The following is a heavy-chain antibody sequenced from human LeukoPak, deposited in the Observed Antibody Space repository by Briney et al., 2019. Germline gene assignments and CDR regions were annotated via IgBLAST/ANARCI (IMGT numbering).Heavy chain of an antibody. CDR3: VRDLVATIDHYYYGMDV. Sequence: PSETLSLTCTVSGGSISSYYWSWIRQPPGKGLEWIGYIYNSVSTNYNPSLKSRVTILVDTSKNQLSLKLSSVTAADTAVYYCVRDLVATIDHYYYGMDVWGQGTTVTVSS. J-gene: IGHJ6*02. V-gene: IGHV4-59*01. CDR1: GGSISSYY. CDR2: IYNSVST. D-gene: IGHD5-12*01.